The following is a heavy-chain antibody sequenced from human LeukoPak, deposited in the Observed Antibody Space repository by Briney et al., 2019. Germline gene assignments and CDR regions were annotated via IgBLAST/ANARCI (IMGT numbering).Heavy chain of an antibody. V-gene: IGHV1-18*01. CDR2: ISAYNGNT. CDR3: ARERSSGWYSRTFDY. J-gene: IGHJ4*02. CDR1: GYTFTSYG. Sequence: ASVKVSCKASGYTFTSYGISWVRQAPGQGLEWMGWISAYNGNTNYAQKLQGRVTMTTDTSTSTAYMELRSLRSDDTAVYYCARERSSGWYSRTFDYWGQGTLFTVSS. D-gene: IGHD6-19*01.